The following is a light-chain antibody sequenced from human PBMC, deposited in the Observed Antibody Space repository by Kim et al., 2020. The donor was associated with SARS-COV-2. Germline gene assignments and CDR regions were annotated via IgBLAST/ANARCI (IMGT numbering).Light chain of an antibody. Sequence: QSALTQPASVSGSPGQSITISCTGTSSDVGGYNYVSWYQQHPGKAPKLMIYDVSNRPSGVSIRFSGSKSDNTASLTISGLQAEDEADYYCCSYTSSSTRVFGGGTQLTVL. CDR1: SSDVGGYNY. V-gene: IGLV2-14*03. J-gene: IGLJ3*02. CDR3: CSYTSSSTRV. CDR2: DVS.